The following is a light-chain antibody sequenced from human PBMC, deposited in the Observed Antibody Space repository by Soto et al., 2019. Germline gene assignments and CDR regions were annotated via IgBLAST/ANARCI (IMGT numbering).Light chain of an antibody. J-gene: IGKJ4*02. CDR2: AAS. V-gene: IGKV1-9*01. CDR1: QGISSY. CDR3: PQLVT. Sequence: DIQLTQSPSVLSASVGDRVTITGRARQGISSYFAWYQQKPWKAPKLLIYAASTVQSGVPSRFSGSGDGTDFNLKVSSLRPEDFASHYCPQLVTFGGGTKVEIK.